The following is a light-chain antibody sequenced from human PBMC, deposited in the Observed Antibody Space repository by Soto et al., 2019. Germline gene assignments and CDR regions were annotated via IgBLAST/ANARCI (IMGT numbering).Light chain of an antibody. CDR1: QSVSSD. Sequence: EIVLTQSPGTLSLSPGESFTVSCRASQSVSSDLAWYHHKPGQAPRLLIYGASTRATGIPARFSGSGFGTEFTLTISSLQSEDFAVYYCQQYNNWPSWTFGQGTKVDI. CDR3: QQYNNWPSWT. V-gene: IGKV3-15*01. J-gene: IGKJ1*01. CDR2: GAS.